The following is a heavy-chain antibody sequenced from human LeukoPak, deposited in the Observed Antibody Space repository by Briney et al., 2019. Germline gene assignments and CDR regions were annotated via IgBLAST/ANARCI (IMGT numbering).Heavy chain of an antibody. V-gene: IGHV3-21*01. J-gene: IGHJ5*02. D-gene: IGHD3-22*01. Sequence: PGGSLRLSCAASGFTFSSYSMNWVRQAPGKGLEWVSSISSSSSYIYYADSVKGRFTISRDNAKNSLYLQMNSLRAEDTAAYYCARDSSGYFHWFDPWGQGTLVTVSS. CDR2: ISSSSSYI. CDR3: ARDSSGYFHWFDP. CDR1: GFTFSSYS.